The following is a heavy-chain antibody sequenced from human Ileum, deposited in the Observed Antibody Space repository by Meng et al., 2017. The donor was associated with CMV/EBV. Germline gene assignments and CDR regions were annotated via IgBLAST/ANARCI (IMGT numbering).Heavy chain of an antibody. V-gene: IGHV4-59*01. CDR1: GFTFRNAW. CDR3: ARYSGPRASLQNWVHDY. Sequence: GSLRLSCAASGFTFRNAWMSWVRQAPGKGLEWVGYIYYSGSTNYNPSLKSRVTISVDTSKNQFSLKLTSVTAADTAVYYCARYSGPRASLQNWVHDYWGQGTLVTVSS. D-gene: IGHD7-27*01. J-gene: IGHJ4*02. CDR2: IYYSGST.